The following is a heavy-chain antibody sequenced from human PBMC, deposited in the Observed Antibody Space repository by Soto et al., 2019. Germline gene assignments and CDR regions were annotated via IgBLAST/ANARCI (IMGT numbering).Heavy chain of an antibody. J-gene: IGHJ5*02. CDR2: TYNSGNT. D-gene: IGHD3-16*01. Sequence: QLQLQESGSRLVKSSETLALTCDFSGDTISTGCYTWAWIRQRPGKALEWIGHTYNSGNTYYNPSLKSRFIIPVDRSKNQFSLKVRSVTAADTAVYYCARETYVYYVGYVDPWGQGIQVTVSS. V-gene: IGHV4-30-2*01. CDR1: GDTISTGCYT. CDR3: ARETYVYYVGYVDP.